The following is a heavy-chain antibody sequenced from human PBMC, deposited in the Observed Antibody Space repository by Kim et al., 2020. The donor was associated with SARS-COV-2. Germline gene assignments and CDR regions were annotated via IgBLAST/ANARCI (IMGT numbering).Heavy chain of an antibody. J-gene: IGHJ4*02. Sequence: GGSLRLSCVASGFTVSSTYLSWVRQAPGKGLEWVSLIYSGGSTYYADSVKGRFTISRDSSKNTLYLQMISLRAEDTATYYCAHLDGSGPMGAINYCGQGT. CDR3: AHLDGSGPMGAINY. D-gene: IGHD2-15*01. CDR1: GFTVSSTY. V-gene: IGHV3-53*01. CDR2: IYSGGST.